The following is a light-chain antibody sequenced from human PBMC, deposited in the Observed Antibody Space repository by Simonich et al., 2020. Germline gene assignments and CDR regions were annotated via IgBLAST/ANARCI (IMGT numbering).Light chain of an antibody. Sequence: DIQMTQSPSSVSASVGDRVTITCRAGQGISSWLAWYQQKPGKAPKLLIYDASNLETGVPSRFSGSGSGTDFTFTIRSLQPEDIATYYCQQYDNLPYTFGQGTKLEIK. J-gene: IGKJ2*01. CDR1: QGISSW. CDR2: DAS. V-gene: IGKV1-33*01. CDR3: QQYDNLPYT.